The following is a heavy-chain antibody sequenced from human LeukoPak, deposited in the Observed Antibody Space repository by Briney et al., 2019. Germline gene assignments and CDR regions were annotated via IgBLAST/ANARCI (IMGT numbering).Heavy chain of an antibody. CDR1: GFTFDDYA. CDR2: ISSSGTYM. J-gene: IGHJ4*02. V-gene: IGHV3-21*01. Sequence: GGSLRLSCAASGFTFDDYAMNWVRQAPGKGLEWVSSISSSGTYMYYADSVKGRFTISRDNAKNSLYLQMNSLRAEDTAVYYCARDYDFWSGYCDYWGQGTLVTVSS. CDR3: ARDYDFWSGYCDY. D-gene: IGHD3-3*01.